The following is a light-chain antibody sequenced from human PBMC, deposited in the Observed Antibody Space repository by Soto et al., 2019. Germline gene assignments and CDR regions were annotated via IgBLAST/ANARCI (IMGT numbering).Light chain of an antibody. CDR3: QQHNSYPYT. Sequence: DIQMTQSPSSLSASVGDRVTITCRASQGIGIYLGWFQQKPGKAPKRLIYAASSLECGVPSRFSGSGSGTEFTLTISSLQPEDFASYYCQQHNSYPYTFGQGTKLEVK. J-gene: IGKJ2*01. CDR2: AAS. CDR1: QGIGIY. V-gene: IGKV1-17*01.